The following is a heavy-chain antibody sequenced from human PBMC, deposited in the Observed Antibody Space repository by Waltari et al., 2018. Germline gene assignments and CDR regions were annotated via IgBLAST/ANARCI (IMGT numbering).Heavy chain of an antibody. CDR1: GLTFSSYG. D-gene: IGHD6-13*01. J-gene: IGHJ4*02. CDR3: AKDLAYSSSWFVFDY. V-gene: IGHV3-30*02. CDR2: IRYDGSNK. Sequence: QVQLVEFGGGVVQPGGSLRLSCAASGLTFSSYGMHWVRQARGKGLEWVAFIRYDGSNKYYADSVKGRFTISRDNSKNTLYLQMNSLRAEDTAVYYCAKDLAYSSSWFVFDYWGQGTLVTVSS.